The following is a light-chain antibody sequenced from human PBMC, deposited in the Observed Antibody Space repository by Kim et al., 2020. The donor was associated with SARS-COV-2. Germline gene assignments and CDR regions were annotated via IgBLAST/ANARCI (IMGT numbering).Light chain of an antibody. J-gene: IGKJ1*01. CDR1: QTVSSSY. Sequence: PGERATLSCRASQTVSSSYLAWYQQKXGQAPRLLIYGASGRATGIPDRFSGSGSGTDFTLTISRLEPEDFGVFYCHQYGSSPRTFGQGTKV. CDR3: HQYGSSPRT. V-gene: IGKV3-20*01. CDR2: GAS.